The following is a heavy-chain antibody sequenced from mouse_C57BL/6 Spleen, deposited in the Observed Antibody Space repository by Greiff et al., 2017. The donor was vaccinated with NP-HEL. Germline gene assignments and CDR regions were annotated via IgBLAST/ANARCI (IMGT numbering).Heavy chain of an antibody. CDR2: IDPSDSYA. Sequence: QVQLQQPGAELVKPGASVKLSCKASGYTFTSYWMQWVTQRPGQGLEWIGEIDPSDSYANYNQKFKGKATLTVDTSSSTAYMQLSSLTSEDSAVYYCARHYSNTWGAMDYWGQGTSVTVSS. D-gene: IGHD2-5*01. V-gene: IGHV1-50*01. J-gene: IGHJ4*01. CDR3: ARHYSNTWGAMDY. CDR1: GYTFTSYW.